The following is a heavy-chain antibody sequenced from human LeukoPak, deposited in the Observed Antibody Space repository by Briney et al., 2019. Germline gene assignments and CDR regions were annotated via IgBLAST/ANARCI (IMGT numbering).Heavy chain of an antibody. CDR3: AKTVVLPYYGMDV. CDR2: ISTSGSTI. V-gene: IGHV3-11*01. J-gene: IGHJ6*02. CDR1: GFTFSDYY. D-gene: IGHD2-15*01. Sequence: PGGSLRLSCAASGFTFSDYYMSWIRQAPGKGLEWVSYISTSGSTIYYADSVKGRFTISRDNAKNSLYLQMNSLRAEDTAIYYCAKTVVLPYYGMDVWGQGTTVTVSS.